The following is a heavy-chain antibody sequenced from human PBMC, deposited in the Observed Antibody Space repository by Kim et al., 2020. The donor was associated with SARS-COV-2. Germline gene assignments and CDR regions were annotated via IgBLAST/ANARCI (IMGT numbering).Heavy chain of an antibody. CDR3: ARARITMIVVDAFDI. Sequence: NPALKRRVNRSVDTSKNQFSLKLSSVTAADTAVYYCARARITMIVVDAFDIWGQGTMVTVSS. D-gene: IGHD3-22*01. V-gene: IGHV4-31*02. J-gene: IGHJ3*02.